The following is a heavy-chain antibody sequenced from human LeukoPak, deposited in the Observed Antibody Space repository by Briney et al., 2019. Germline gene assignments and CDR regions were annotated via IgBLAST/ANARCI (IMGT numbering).Heavy chain of an antibody. V-gene: IGHV4-59*08. CDR2: VYNSGDT. Sequence: PSETLSLTCTVSGGSTSSDYWSWIRQSPGKGLEWVGYVYNSGDTGKNPSLKSRVTILLDTSKNQCSLKLTSVSAADTAVYYCARQGSSGYYNHEAFDIWGQGTMVTVSS. CDR1: GGSTSSDY. D-gene: IGHD3-22*01. CDR3: ARQGSSGYYNHEAFDI. J-gene: IGHJ3*02.